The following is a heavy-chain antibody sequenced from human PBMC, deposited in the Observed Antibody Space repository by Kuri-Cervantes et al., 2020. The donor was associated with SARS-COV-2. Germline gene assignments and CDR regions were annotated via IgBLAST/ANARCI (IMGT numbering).Heavy chain of an antibody. CDR2: IGGGGVTI. CDR3: ARKKTDMDV. CDR1: GFTFSESY. J-gene: IGHJ6*03. Sequence: GESLKISCEASGFTFSESYMSWIRQAPGKGLEWLSYIGGGGVTIDYADSVKGRFTISRDNAKNSLYLEMNSLRAEDTAVYYCARKKTDMDVWGKGTTVTVSS. D-gene: IGHD1-14*01. V-gene: IGHV3-11*04.